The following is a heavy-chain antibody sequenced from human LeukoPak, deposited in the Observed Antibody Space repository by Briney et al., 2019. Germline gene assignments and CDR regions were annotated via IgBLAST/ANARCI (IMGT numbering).Heavy chain of an antibody. J-gene: IGHJ6*02. CDR3: AKEARNYYYGMDV. CDR1: GFTFSSYG. V-gene: IGHV3-30*02. Sequence: GGSLRLSCAASGFTFSSYGMHWVSQAPGKGLEWVAFIRYDGSNKYYADSVKGRFTISRDNSKNTLYLQMNSLRAEDTAVYYCAKEARNYYYGMDVWGQGTTVTVSS. CDR2: IRYDGSNK.